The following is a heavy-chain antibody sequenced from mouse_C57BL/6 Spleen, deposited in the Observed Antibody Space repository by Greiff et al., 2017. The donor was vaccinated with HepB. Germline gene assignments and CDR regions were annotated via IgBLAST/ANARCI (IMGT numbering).Heavy chain of an antibody. CDR2: IYPGDGDT. CDR1: GYAFSSSW. J-gene: IGHJ3*01. V-gene: IGHV1-82*01. D-gene: IGHD4-1*01. Sequence: VMLVESGPELVKPGASVKISCKASGYAFSSSWMNWVKQRPGKGLEWIGRIYPGDGDTNYNGKFKGKATLTADKSSSTAYMQLSSLTSEDSAVYFCASLELGFAYWGQGTLVTVSA. CDR3: ASLELGFAY.